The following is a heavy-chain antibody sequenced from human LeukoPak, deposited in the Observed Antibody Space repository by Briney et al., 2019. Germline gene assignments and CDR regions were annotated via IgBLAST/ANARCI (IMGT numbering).Heavy chain of an antibody. J-gene: IGHJ5*02. CDR1: GFTFSSYA. D-gene: IGHD6-19*01. CDR2: IFGSGGGT. Sequence: GGSLRLSCAASGFTFSSYAMYWVRQAPGRGLEWVSGIFGSGGGTHCADSVKGRFTISRDNSKNTVYLQMNSLRAEDTALYYCAKTTTGYSSGRSPGWPADLWGQGTLVTVSS. CDR3: AKTTTGYSSGRSPGWPADL. V-gene: IGHV3-23*01.